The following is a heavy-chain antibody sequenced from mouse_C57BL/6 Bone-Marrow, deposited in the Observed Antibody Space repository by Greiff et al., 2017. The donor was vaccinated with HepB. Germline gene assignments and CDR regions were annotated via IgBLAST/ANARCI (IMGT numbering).Heavy chain of an antibody. CDR1: GFTFSSYG. D-gene: IGHD1-1*01. CDR3: ARHPYYGSSYWYFDV. V-gene: IGHV5-6*01. J-gene: IGHJ1*03. CDR2: ISSGGSYT. Sequence: EVKVVESGGDLVQPGGSLKLSCAASGFTFSSYGMSWVRQTPDKRLEWVATISSGGSYTYYPDSVKGRFTISRDNAKNTLYLQMSSLKSEDTAMYYCARHPYYGSSYWYFDVWGTGTTVTVSS.